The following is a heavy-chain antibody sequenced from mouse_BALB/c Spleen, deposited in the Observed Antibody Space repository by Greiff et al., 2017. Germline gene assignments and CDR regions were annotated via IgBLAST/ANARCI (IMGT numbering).Heavy chain of an antibody. CDR2: IDPANGNT. CDR1: GFNIKDTY. Sequence: VQLQQSGAELVKPGASVKLSCTASGFNIKDTYMHWVKQRPEQGLEWIGRIDPANGNTKYDPKFQGKATITADTSSNTAYLQLSSLTSEDTAVYYCALITTVVAPYAMDYWGQGTSVTVSS. J-gene: IGHJ4*01. D-gene: IGHD1-1*01. CDR3: ALITTVVAPYAMDY. V-gene: IGHV14-3*02.